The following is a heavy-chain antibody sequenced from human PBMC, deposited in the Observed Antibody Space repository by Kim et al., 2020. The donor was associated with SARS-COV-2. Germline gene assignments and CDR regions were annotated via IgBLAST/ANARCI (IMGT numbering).Heavy chain of an antibody. CDR1: GFTFSSYS. V-gene: IGHV3-21*01. D-gene: IGHD3-9*01. CDR3: ARDSYDDILTGYSLYYYYGVDV. J-gene: IGHJ6*02. Sequence: GGSLRLSCAASGFTFSSYSMNWVRQAPGKGLEWVSSISSSSSYIYYADSVKGRFTFSRDNAKNSLYLQMNSLRAEDTAVYYCARDSYDDILTGYSLYYYYGVDVWGQGTTVTVSS. CDR2: ISSSSSYI.